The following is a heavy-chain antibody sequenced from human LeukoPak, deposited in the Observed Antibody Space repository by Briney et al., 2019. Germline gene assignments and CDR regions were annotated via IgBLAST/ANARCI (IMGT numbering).Heavy chain of an antibody. J-gene: IGHJ4*02. CDR3: ARVGTNSGSSDY. V-gene: IGHV1-8*03. CDR2: MNPNSGNT. D-gene: IGHD1-26*01. CDR1: GYTFTSYD. Sequence: GASVKVSCKASGYTFTSYDINWVRQATGQGLECIGWMNPNSGNTDYAQKFQGRVTITRNTSISTAYMELSSLRSEDTAVYYCARVGTNSGSSDYWGQGTLVTVSS.